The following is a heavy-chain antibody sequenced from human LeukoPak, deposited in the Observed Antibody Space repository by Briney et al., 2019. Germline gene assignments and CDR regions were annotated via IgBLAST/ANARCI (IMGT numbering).Heavy chain of an antibody. J-gene: IGHJ2*01. CDR2: INHSGST. D-gene: IGHD2-21*01. V-gene: IGHV4-34*01. Sequence: SETLSLTCAVYGGSFSGYYWSWIRQPPGKGLEWIGEINHSGSTNYNPSLKSRVTISVDTSKNQFSLKLSSVTAADTAVYYCARDYPLISRGGDFDLWGRGTLVTVSS. CDR3: ARDYPLISRGGDFDL. CDR1: GGSFSGYY.